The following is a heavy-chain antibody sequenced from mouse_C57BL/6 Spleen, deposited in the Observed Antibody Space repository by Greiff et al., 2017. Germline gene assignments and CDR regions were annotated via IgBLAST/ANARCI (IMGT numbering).Heavy chain of an antibody. CDR2: INPSNGGT. CDR1: GYTFTSYW. CDR3: ARFLYDGYPLDY. D-gene: IGHD2-3*01. V-gene: IGHV1-53*01. Sequence: VQLQQSGTELVKPGASVKLSCKASGYTFTSYWMHWVKQRPGQGLEWIGNINPSNGGTNYNEKFKSKATLTVDKSSSTAYMQLSSLTSEDSAVYYCARFLYDGYPLDYWGQGTTLTVSS. J-gene: IGHJ2*01.